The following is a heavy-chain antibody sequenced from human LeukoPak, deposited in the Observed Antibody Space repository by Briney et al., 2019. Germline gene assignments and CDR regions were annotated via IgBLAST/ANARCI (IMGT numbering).Heavy chain of an antibody. CDR1: GFTFSSYS. Sequence: GGSLRLSCAASGFTFSSYSMNWVRQAPGKGLEWVSYISSSSSTIYYADSVKGRFTISRDNAKNSLYLQMNSLRAEDTAVYYCARAYDFWSGYSVYYYMDVWGKGTTVTVSS. D-gene: IGHD3-3*01. CDR3: ARAYDFWSGYSVYYYMDV. J-gene: IGHJ6*03. CDR2: ISSSSSTI. V-gene: IGHV3-48*01.